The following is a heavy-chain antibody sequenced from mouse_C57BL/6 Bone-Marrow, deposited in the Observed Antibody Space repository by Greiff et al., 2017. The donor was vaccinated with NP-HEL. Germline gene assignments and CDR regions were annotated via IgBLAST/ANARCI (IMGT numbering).Heavy chain of an antibody. CDR1: GYSITSDY. V-gene: IGHV3-8*01. CDR3: ARSYGSSYDWYFDV. CDR2: ISYSGST. D-gene: IGHD1-1*01. J-gene: IGHJ1*03. Sequence: EVKLVESGPGLAKPSQTLSLTCSVTGYSITSDYWNWIRKFPGNKLEYMGYISYSGSTYYNPSLKSRISITRDKSKNQYYLQLNSVTTEDTATYYCARSYGSSYDWYFDVWGTGTTVTVSS.